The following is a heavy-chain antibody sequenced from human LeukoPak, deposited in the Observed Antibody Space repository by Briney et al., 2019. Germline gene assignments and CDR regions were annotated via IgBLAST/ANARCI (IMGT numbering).Heavy chain of an antibody. CDR2: INHSGST. D-gene: IGHD3-22*01. Sequence: SETLSLTCAVYGGSFSGYYWSWIRQPPGKGLEWIGEINHSGSTNYNPSLKSRVTISVDTSKNQFSLKLGSVTAADTAVYYCARGRREGYDSSAPPDGDHYYFDNWGQGTLVTVSS. V-gene: IGHV4-34*01. CDR3: ARGRREGYDSSAPPDGDHYYFDN. J-gene: IGHJ4*02. CDR1: GGSFSGYY.